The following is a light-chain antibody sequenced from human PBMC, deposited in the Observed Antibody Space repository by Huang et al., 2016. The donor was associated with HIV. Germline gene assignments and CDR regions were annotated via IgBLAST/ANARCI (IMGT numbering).Light chain of an antibody. CDR2: DAS. Sequence: DIVLTQSPATLSLSPGERATLSCRARQSVSSDLAWYQQKPGQAPRLLIYDASNRATGIPARFSGSGSGTDFTLTISSLEPEDFAVYYCQQRSNWLFGGGTKVEIK. V-gene: IGKV3-11*01. J-gene: IGKJ4*01. CDR1: QSVSSD. CDR3: QQRSNWL.